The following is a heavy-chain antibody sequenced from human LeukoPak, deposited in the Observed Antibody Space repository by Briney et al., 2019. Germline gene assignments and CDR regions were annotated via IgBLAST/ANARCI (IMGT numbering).Heavy chain of an antibody. D-gene: IGHD3-22*01. Sequence: SLRLSCAASGFTFYDYAMHWVRQAPGKGLEWVSGISWNSGSIAYADSVKGRFTISRDNAKNSLYLQMNSLRAEDTALYYCAKDIRGYYDSSGWYYYYYGMDVWGQGTTVTVSS. CDR1: GFTFYDYA. J-gene: IGHJ6*02. CDR2: ISWNSGSI. V-gene: IGHV3-9*01. CDR3: AKDIRGYYDSSGWYYYYYGMDV.